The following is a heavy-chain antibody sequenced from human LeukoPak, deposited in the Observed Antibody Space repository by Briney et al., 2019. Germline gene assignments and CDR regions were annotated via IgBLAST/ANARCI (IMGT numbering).Heavy chain of an antibody. CDR1: GYTLTELS. CDR2: FDPEDGET. CDR3: ATDYYGDYGRDAFDI. D-gene: IGHD4-17*01. J-gene: IGHJ3*02. V-gene: IGHV1-24*01. Sequence: GASVKVSCKVSGYTLTELSMHWVRQAPGKGLEWMGGFDPEDGETIYAQKFQGRVTMTEDTSTDTAYMELSSLRSEDTAVYYCATDYYGDYGRDAFDIWGQGTMVTVSS.